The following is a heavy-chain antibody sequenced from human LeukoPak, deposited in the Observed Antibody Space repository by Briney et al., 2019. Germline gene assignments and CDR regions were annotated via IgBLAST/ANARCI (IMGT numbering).Heavy chain of an antibody. V-gene: IGHV4-4*07. CDR2: MSTSGNS. D-gene: IGHD6-25*01. Sequence: PSETLSLTCTVSGGSISGYYWSWIRQPAGKGLEWIGRMSTSGNSNYIPSLVSRVTMSVDTSKNQFSLNLSSVTAADTAVYYCARESGSMRWFYPCGQGTLVTVSS. CDR1: GGSISGYY. CDR3: ARESGSMRWFYP. J-gene: IGHJ5*02.